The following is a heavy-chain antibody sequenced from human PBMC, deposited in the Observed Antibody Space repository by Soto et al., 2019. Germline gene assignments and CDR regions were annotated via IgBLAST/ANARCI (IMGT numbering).Heavy chain of an antibody. Sequence: SETLSLTCTVSGGSISSSSHYWGWIRQPPXNGLEWIGSIYYSGSTYYNPSLKSRVTISVDTSKNQFSLKLSSVTAADTAVYYCARGGITMVRGVIPNWFDPWGQGTLVTVSS. CDR3: ARGGITMVRGVIPNWFDP. J-gene: IGHJ5*02. CDR2: IYYSGST. CDR1: GGSISSSSHY. V-gene: IGHV4-39*01. D-gene: IGHD3-10*01.